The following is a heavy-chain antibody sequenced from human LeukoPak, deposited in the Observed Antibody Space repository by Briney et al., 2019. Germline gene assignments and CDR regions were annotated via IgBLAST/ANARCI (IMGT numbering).Heavy chain of an antibody. CDR1: GGSISNYY. CDR2: IYYSGST. Sequence: PSETLSLTCTVSGGSISNYYWAWIRQPPGKGLECIGYIYYSGSTNYNPSLKSRVTMSVDMSRNQFALMLSSVTAADTAVYYCARMDYGSVSYYFENWGQGTLVTVSS. V-gene: IGHV4-59*01. CDR3: ARMDYGSVSYYFEN. D-gene: IGHD3-10*01. J-gene: IGHJ4*02.